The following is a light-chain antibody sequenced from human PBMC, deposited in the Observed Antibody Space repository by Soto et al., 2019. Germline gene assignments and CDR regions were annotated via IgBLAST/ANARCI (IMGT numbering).Light chain of an antibody. CDR3: QTWGTAYVL. CDR2: VNSDGSH. CDR1: SGHSSYA. V-gene: IGLV4-69*01. Sequence: QSVLTQSPSASASLGASVKLTCTLSSGHSSYAIAWHQQQPEKGPRYLMKVNSDGSHSKGDGIPDRFSGSSSGAERYFTISCLQSEDEADYYCQTWGTAYVLFGGGTKLTVL. J-gene: IGLJ2*01.